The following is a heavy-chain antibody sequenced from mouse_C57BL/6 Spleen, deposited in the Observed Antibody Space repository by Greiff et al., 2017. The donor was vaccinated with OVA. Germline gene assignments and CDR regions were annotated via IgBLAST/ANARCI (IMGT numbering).Heavy chain of an antibody. CDR1: GFTFSSYA. V-gene: IGHV5-9-1*02. Sequence: EVKLMESGEGLVKPGGSLKLSCAASGFTFSSYAMSWVRQTPEKRLEWVAYISSGGDYIYYADTVKGRFTISRDNARNTLYLQMSSLKSEDTAMYYCTRERYDYDEGYYYAMDYWGQGTSVTVSS. D-gene: IGHD2-4*01. CDR3: TRERYDYDEGYYYAMDY. J-gene: IGHJ4*01. CDR2: ISSGGDYI.